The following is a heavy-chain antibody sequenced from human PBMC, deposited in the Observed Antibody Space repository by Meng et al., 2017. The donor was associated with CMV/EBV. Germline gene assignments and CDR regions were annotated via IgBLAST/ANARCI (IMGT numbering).Heavy chain of an antibody. CDR2: ISYDGSNK. D-gene: IGHD3-3*01. V-gene: IGHV3-30-3*01. Sequence: GESLKISCAASGFIFSSYVMHLVRQAQGKGLEWVAVISYDGSNKYYTDSVKGRFTISRANSKNTLYLQMNSLRAEDTAVYYCARDGSDFWSGYFSPYYYYGMDVWGQGTTVTVSS. J-gene: IGHJ6*02. CDR1: GFIFSSYV. CDR3: ARDGSDFWSGYFSPYYYYGMDV.